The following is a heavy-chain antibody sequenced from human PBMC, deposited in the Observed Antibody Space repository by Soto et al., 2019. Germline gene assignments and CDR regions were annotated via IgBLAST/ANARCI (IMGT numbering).Heavy chain of an antibody. V-gene: IGHV3-7*01. J-gene: IGHJ5*02. D-gene: IGHD1-1*01. CDR1: GGTVNIYC. Sequence: HXGAMQLTCAVSGGTVNIYCVAWFRKAPGKGLECVATMKEDGSEKYYVDSVEGRFTISTDNAQNLLYLQMNSLRAEDMAVYYCAKTTPSPPDHWGQGTLVTVSS. CDR3: AKTTPSPPDH. CDR2: MKEDGSEK.